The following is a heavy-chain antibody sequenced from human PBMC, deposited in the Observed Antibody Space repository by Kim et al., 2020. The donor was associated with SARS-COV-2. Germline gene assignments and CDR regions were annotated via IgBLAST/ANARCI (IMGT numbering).Heavy chain of an antibody. V-gene: IGHV3-43*01. Sequence: ADSVKGRFTISRDNSKNSLYLQMNSLRTEDTALYYCAKKYSSGWWRYFDLWGRGTLVTVSS. CDR3: AKKYSSGWWRYFDL. D-gene: IGHD6-19*01. J-gene: IGHJ2*01.